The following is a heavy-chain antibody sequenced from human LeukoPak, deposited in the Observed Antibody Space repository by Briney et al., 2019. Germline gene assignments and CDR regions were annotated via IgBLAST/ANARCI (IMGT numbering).Heavy chain of an antibody. V-gene: IGHV3-30*02. D-gene: IGHD3-10*01. CDR3: ARFAAGGSYYYYMDV. J-gene: IGHJ6*03. Sequence: PGGSLRLSCAASGFTFSSYGMHWVRQAPGKGLEWVAFIRYDGSNKYYADSVKGRFTISRDNAKNSLYLQMNSPRADDTAVYYCARFAAGGSYYYYMDVWGKGTTVTVSS. CDR1: GFTFSSYG. CDR2: IRYDGSNK.